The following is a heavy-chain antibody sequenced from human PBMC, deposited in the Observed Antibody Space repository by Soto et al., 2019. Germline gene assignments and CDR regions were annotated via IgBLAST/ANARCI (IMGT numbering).Heavy chain of an antibody. CDR1: GGTFSSYA. D-gene: IGHD3-3*01. CDR3: ARSREGRDYDFWSGYLIDAFDI. CDR2: IIPIFGTA. J-gene: IGHJ3*02. V-gene: IGHV1-69*01. Sequence: PGGSLRLSCAASGGTFSSYAISWVRQAPGQGLEWMGGIIPIFGTANYAQKFQGRVTITADESTSTAYMELSSLRSEDTAVYYCARSREGRDYDFWSGYLIDAFDIWGQGTMVTVSS.